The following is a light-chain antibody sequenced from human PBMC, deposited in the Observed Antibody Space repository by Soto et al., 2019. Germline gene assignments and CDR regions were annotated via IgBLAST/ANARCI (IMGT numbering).Light chain of an antibody. V-gene: IGLV4-69*01. CDR1: SGHSSYA. CDR2: FNSDGSH. Sequence: QSVLTQSPSASASLGASVKLTCTLSSGHSSYAIAWHQQQPEKGPRYLMKFNSDGSHSKGDGIPDRFSGSSSGAERYLTISSLQSEDEADYYCQTWGTGIVVFGGGTKVTVL. J-gene: IGLJ2*01. CDR3: QTWGTGIVV.